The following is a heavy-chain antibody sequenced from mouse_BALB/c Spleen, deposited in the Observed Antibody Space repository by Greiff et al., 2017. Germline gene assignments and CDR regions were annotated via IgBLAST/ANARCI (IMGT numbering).Heavy chain of an antibody. Sequence: QVQLQQPGAELVKPGASVKLSCKASGYTFTSYWMHWVKQRPGQGLEWIGEINPSNGRTNYNEKFKSKATLTVDKSSSTAYMQLSSLTSEDSAVYYCARRSYYGNYWYFDVWGAGTTVTVSS. CDR1: GYTFTSYW. CDR2: INPSNGRT. D-gene: IGHD2-1*01. J-gene: IGHJ1*01. CDR3: ARRSYYGNYWYFDV. V-gene: IGHV1S81*02.